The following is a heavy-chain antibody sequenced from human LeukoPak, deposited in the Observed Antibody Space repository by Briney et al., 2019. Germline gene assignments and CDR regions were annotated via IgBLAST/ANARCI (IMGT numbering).Heavy chain of an antibody. CDR3: ARAGYNYRSDY. J-gene: IGHJ4*02. CDR2: INHSGST. D-gene: IGHD5-24*01. CDR1: GGSFSGYY. Sequence: PSETLSLTCAVYGGSFSGYYWSWIRQPPGKGLEWIGEINHSGSTNYNPSLKSRVTISVDTSKNRFSLKLSSVTAADTAVYYCARAGYNYRSDYWGQGTLVTVSS. V-gene: IGHV4-34*01.